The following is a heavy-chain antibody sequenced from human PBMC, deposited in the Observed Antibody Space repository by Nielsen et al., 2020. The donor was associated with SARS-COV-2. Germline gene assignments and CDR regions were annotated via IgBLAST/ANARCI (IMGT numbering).Heavy chain of an antibody. D-gene: IGHD2-2*01. V-gene: IGHV3-74*01. J-gene: IGHJ3*01. Sequence: GESLKISCAASGFTFSSYWMHWVRQAPGKGLVWVSRINSDGSSTSYADSVKGRFTISRDNAKNTLYLQMNSLRAEDTALYYCAKDAPEMSYQLDYWGQGTMVTVSS. CDR1: GFTFSSYW. CDR2: INSDGSST. CDR3: AKDAPEMSYQLDY.